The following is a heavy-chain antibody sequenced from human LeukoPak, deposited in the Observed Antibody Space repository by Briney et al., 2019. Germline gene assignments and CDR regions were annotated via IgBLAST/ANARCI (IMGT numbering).Heavy chain of an antibody. Sequence: PSETLSLTCTVSGGSISSYYWSWIRQPPGKGLEWIGYIYYSGSTNYNPSLKSRVTISVDTSKNKFSLKLSSVTAADTAVYYCASSTDYGDYALDYWGQGTLVTVSS. V-gene: IGHV4-59*01. CDR1: GGSISSYY. D-gene: IGHD4-17*01. CDR2: IYYSGST. CDR3: ASSTDYGDYALDY. J-gene: IGHJ4*02.